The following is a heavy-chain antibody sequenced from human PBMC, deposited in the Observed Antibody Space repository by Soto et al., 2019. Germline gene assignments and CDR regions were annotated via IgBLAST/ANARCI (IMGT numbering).Heavy chain of an antibody. J-gene: IGHJ5*02. CDR3: ARDTYSGYDFGL. CDR2: IPSRGRP. V-gene: IGHV4-30-4*01. CDR1: GASVAGGSYY. D-gene: IGHD5-12*01. Sequence: SETLSLTCSVSGASVAGGSYYWSWVRQPPGKGLEWIGYIPSRGRPFYNPSLTSRGTISADTSKNQLSLQVTSVTAADTAVYYCARDTYSGYDFGLWGQGTLVTVSS.